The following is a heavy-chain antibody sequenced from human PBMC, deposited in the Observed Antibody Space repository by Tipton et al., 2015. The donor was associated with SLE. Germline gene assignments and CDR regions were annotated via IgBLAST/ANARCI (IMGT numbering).Heavy chain of an antibody. Sequence: TLSLTCTVSGGSISSSHYYWDWIRQPPGKGLEWLGSIYSSGGTYYNPSLKSRVTISVDTSKNQFSLELSSVTAADTAVYYCAGTNYDALTGYHRVDTFDIWGQGTMVTVSS. CDR2: IYSSGGT. V-gene: IGHV4-39*07. J-gene: IGHJ3*02. CDR1: GGSISSSHYY. D-gene: IGHD3-9*01. CDR3: AGTNYDALTGYHRVDTFDI.